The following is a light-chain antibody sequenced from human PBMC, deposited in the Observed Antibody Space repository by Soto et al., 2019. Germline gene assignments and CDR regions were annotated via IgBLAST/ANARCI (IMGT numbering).Light chain of an antibody. J-gene: IGKJ3*01. V-gene: IGKV1-5*01. CDR3: QQYDGN. CDR1: QNINNW. Sequence: EIQLTQALATLSKSDGDRVTLTCRASQNINNWLAWYQQKPGKAPKVLIYDASSLESGVPSRFSGSGSGTEFTLTISSLQPDDFATYYCQQYDGNFGPGT. CDR2: DAS.